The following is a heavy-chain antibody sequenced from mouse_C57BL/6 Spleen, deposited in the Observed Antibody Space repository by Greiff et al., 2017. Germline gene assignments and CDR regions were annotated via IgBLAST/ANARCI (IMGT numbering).Heavy chain of an antibody. CDR2: ISSGSSTI. D-gene: IGHD2-2*01. CDR1: GFTFSDYG. J-gene: IGHJ2*01. CDR3: ARNGYDGSYNFDY. Sequence: EVQLVESGGGLVKPGGSLKLSCAASGFTFSDYGMHWVRQAPEKGLEWVAYISSGSSTIYYADTVKGRFPISRDNAKNTLFLQRTSLGSEDTAMCYCARNGYDGSYNFDYWGQGTTLTVSS. V-gene: IGHV5-17*01.